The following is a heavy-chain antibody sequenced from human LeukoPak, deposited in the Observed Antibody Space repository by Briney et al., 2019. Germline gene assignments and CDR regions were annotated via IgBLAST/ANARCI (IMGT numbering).Heavy chain of an antibody. CDR2: FNPSGGST. D-gene: IGHD4-23*01. J-gene: IGHJ6*02. CDR1: GYIFANYY. Sequence: GASVKVSCKASGYIFANYYIHWVRQAPGQGLEWMGIFNPSGGSTSYAQKFQGRVTMTRDTSTSTVYMELSSLRFEDTAVYYCARADYGGNSDYYYYGMDVWGQGTTVTVSS. V-gene: IGHV1-46*01. CDR3: ARADYGGNSDYYYYGMDV.